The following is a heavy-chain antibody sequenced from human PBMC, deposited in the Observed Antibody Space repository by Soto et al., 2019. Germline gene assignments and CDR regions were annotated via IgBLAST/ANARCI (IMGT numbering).Heavy chain of an antibody. CDR1: GYTFTSYA. V-gene: IGHV1-3*01. Sequence: QVQLVQSGAEVKKPGASVKVSCKASGYTFTSYAMHWVRQAPGQRLEWMGWINAGNGNTKYSQKFKGRVTIHRDTSASTACIEVSSVRSEDTAVYYCARGEGSGYKPFDCWGQGTLVTVSS. CDR2: INAGNGNT. CDR3: ARGEGSGYKPFDC. D-gene: IGHD5-12*01. J-gene: IGHJ4*02.